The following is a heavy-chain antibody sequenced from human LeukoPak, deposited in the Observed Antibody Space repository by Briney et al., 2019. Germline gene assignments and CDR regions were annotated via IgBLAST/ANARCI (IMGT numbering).Heavy chain of an antibody. CDR3: AKDGADIVVVPAAMDYYYYMDV. CDR2: IRYDGSNK. CDR1: GFNFGEFW. D-gene: IGHD2-2*01. J-gene: IGHJ6*03. Sequence: GGSLRLSCAASGFNFGEFWMAWVRQTPGKGLEWVAFIRYDGSNKYYADSVKGRFTISRDNSKNTLYLQMNSLRAEDTAVYYCAKDGADIVVVPAAMDYYYYMDVWGKGTTVTVSS. V-gene: IGHV3-30*02.